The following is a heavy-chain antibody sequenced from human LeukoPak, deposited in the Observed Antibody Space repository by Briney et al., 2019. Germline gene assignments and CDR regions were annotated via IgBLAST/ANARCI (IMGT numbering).Heavy chain of an antibody. CDR1: GFTFSNYW. CDR2: IKQDGSEK. J-gene: IGHJ5*02. CDR3: AREISSWYRTEGRFDP. Sequence: GGSLRLSCAASGFTFSNYWMSWVRQAPGKELEWVANIKQDGSEKSYVDSVTGRFTISRDNAKNSLYLQMNSLRAEDTAVYYCAREISSWYRTEGRFDPWGQGTLVTVSS. D-gene: IGHD6-13*01. V-gene: IGHV3-7*01.